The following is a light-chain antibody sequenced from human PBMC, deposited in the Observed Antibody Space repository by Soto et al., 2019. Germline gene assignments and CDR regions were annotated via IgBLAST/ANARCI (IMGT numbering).Light chain of an antibody. J-gene: IGLJ2*01. CDR1: SRDVGGYNY. Sequence: QSALTQPASVSGSPGQSITISCTGTSRDVGGYNYVSWYQQHPGKAPKLMIYEVSNRPSGVSNRFSGSKSGNTASLTISGLQAEDEADYYCSSYTSSSTLVVFCGGTKMTV. V-gene: IGLV2-14*01. CDR3: SSYTSSSTLVV. CDR2: EVS.